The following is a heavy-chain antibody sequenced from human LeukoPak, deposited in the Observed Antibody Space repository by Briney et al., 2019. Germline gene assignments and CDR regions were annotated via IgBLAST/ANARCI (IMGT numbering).Heavy chain of an antibody. V-gene: IGHV1-2*02. D-gene: IGHD5-12*01. J-gene: IGHJ4*02. CDR3: ARGVIVASHFDS. CDR2: INPNSGGT. Sequence: ASVKVSCKASGYTFTGYYMHWVRQAPGQGLEWMGWINPNSGGTNYAQKFQGRVTMTRDTSVSTAYLELSRLTSDDTTVYYCARGVIVASHFDSWGQGTLVTVSS. CDR1: GYTFTGYY.